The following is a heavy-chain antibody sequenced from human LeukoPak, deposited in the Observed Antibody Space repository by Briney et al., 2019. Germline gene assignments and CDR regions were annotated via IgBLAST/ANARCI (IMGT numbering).Heavy chain of an antibody. J-gene: IGHJ6*02. CDR2: MNPNSGNT. CDR1: GYTFTSYD. D-gene: IGHD6-13*01. CDR3: ARGRSSRFYYYYYGMDV. V-gene: IGHV1-8*01. Sequence: ASVKVSCKASGYTFTSYDINWVRQATGQGLEWMGWMNPNSGNTGYAQKFQGRVTMTRNTSISTAYMELSSLRSEDTAVYYCARGRSSRFYYYYYGMDVWGQGTTVTVSS.